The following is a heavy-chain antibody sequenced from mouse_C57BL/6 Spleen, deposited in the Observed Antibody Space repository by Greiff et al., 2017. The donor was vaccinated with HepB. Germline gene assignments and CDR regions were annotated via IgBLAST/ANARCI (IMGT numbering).Heavy chain of an antibody. CDR3: ARGGYGSSSWFAY. CDR1: GYAFSSSW. V-gene: IGHV1-80*01. CDR2: IYPGDGDT. Sequence: VQLQQSGAELVKPGASVKISCKASGYAFSSSWMNWVKQRPGKGLEWIGQIYPGDGDTNYNGKFKGKATLTADKSSSPAYMQLSSLTAEDSAVYFCARGGYGSSSWFAYWGQGTLVTVSA. D-gene: IGHD1-1*01. J-gene: IGHJ3*01.